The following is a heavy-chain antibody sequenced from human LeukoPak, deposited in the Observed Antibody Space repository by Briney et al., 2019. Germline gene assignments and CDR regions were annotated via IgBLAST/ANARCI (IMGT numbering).Heavy chain of an antibody. CDR1: GYTFTGYY. V-gene: IGHV1-2*02. CDR2: INPNSGGT. J-gene: IGHJ5*02. CDR3: ARDIAAAGTGWFDP. Sequence: ASVKVSCKASGYTFTGYYMHWVRQAPGQGLEWMGWINPNSGGTNYAQKFQGRVTMTRDTSISTAYMELSRLRSDDTAVYYCARDIAAAGTGWFDPWGPGTLVTVSS. D-gene: IGHD6-13*01.